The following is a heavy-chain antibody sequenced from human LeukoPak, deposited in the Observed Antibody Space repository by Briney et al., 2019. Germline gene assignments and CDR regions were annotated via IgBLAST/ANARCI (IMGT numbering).Heavy chain of an antibody. Sequence: ASVKVSCKASGYTFTGYYMHWVRQAPGQGLEWMGWISAYNGNTNYAQKLQGRVTMTTDTSTSTAYMELRSLRSDDTAVYYCASSGVTMVRGVITAFDIWGQGTMVTVSS. CDR1: GYTFTGYY. V-gene: IGHV1-18*04. CDR2: ISAYNGNT. D-gene: IGHD3-10*01. J-gene: IGHJ3*02. CDR3: ASSGVTMVRGVITAFDI.